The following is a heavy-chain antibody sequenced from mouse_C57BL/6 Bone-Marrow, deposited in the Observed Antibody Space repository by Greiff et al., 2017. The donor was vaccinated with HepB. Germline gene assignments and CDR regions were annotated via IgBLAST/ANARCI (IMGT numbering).Heavy chain of an antibody. V-gene: IGHV2-2*01. CDR3: ASLLTMMDY. J-gene: IGHJ4*01. CDR1: GFSLTSYG. Sequence: VQLVESGPGLVQPSQSLSITCTVSGFSLTSYGVHWVRQSPGKGLEWLGVIWSGGSTDYNAAFISRLSISKDNSKSQVFFKMNSLQADDTAIYYCASLLTMMDYWGQGTSVTVSS. D-gene: IGHD2-10*01. CDR2: IWSGGST.